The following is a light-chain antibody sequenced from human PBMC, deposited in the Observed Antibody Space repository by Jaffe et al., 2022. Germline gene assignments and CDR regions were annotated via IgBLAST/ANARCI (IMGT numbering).Light chain of an antibody. J-gene: IGLJ1*01. Sequence: QSALTQPPSASGSPGQSVTISCTGTSSDVGGYNYVSWFQQHPGKAPKLMIYEVSKRPLGVPARFSGSKSGNTASLTVSGLQAEDEADYYCNSYAGSKHFVFGTGTKVTVL. CDR2: EVS. V-gene: IGLV2-8*01. CDR3: NSYAGSKHFV. CDR1: SSDVGGYNY.